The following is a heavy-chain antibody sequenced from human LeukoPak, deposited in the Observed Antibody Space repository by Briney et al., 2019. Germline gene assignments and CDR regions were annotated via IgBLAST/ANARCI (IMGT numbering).Heavy chain of an antibody. CDR2: IYYSGST. Sequence: SQTLSLTCTVSGGSISSGGYYWSWIRQHPGKGLEWIGYIYYSGSTYYNPSLKSRVTISVDTSKNQFSLKLSSVTAADTAVYYCARDSRITIFGVVNWGRGTLVTVSS. CDR3: ARDSRITIFGVVN. CDR1: GGSISSGGYY. V-gene: IGHV4-31*03. J-gene: IGHJ4*02. D-gene: IGHD3-3*01.